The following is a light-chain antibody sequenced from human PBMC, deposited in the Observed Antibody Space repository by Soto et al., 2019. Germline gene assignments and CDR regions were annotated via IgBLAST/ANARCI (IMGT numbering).Light chain of an antibody. CDR3: QHYNSYSEA. V-gene: IGKV3D-7*01. Sequence: EVVLTKTPDTVALSPGKRATLSCRASQNFGSSYLAWYQQKRGQAPRLLIYDGSTRAAGVPARFSGSGSGTEFTLTISSLQPDDFATYYCQHYNSYSEAFGQGTKVDIK. CDR2: DGS. J-gene: IGKJ1*01. CDR1: QNFGSSY.